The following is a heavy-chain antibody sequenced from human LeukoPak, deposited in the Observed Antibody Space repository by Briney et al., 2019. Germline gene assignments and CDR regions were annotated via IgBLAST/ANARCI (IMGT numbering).Heavy chain of an antibody. CDR1: GFTFSSYA. J-gene: IGHJ6*02. Sequence: GGSLRLSCAASGFTFSSYAMSWARQAPGKGLEWVSGISWNSGSIGYADSVKGRFTISRDNAKNSLYLQMNSLRAEDTALYYCAKALSSSRNYDMDVWGQGTTVTVSS. CDR2: ISWNSGSI. CDR3: AKALSSSRNYDMDV. D-gene: IGHD6-13*01. V-gene: IGHV3-9*01.